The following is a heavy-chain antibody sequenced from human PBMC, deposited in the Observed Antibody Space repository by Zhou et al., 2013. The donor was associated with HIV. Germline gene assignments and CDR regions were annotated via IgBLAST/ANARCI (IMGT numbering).Heavy chain of an antibody. J-gene: IGHJ4*02. V-gene: IGHV4-38-2*01. Sequence: QVQLQESGPGLVKPSETLSLTCAVSNYSINSGYYWGWVRQPPGKGRGVVWVGIYHGGSTYYNPSLKSRVTLSVDTSKNQFSLKLSSVTAADTAVYYCARMGADSNTWLFDYWGQGTLVTVSS. CDR3: ARMGADSNTWLFDY. CDR1: NYSINSGYY. CDR2: IYHGGST. D-gene: IGHD6-13*01.